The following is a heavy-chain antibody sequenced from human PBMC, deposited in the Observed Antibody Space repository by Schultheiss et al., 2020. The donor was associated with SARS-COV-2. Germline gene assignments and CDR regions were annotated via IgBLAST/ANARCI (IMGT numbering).Heavy chain of an antibody. D-gene: IGHD6-13*01. CDR2: IYTSGST. J-gene: IGHJ4*02. CDR3: ARDSGGYSSSWSFDY. Sequence: SETLSLTCAVNGGSFSGYYWSWIRQPAGKGLEWIGRIYTSGSTNYNPSLKSRVTMSVDTSKNQFSLKLSSVTAADTAVYYCARDSGGYSSSWSFDYWGQGTLVTVSS. V-gene: IGHV4-4*07. CDR1: GGSFSGYY.